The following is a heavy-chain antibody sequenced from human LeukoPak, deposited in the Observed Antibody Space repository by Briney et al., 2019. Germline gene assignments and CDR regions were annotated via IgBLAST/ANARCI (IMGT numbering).Heavy chain of an antibody. J-gene: IGHJ6*03. D-gene: IGHD4-11*01. Sequence: ASVKVSCKASGYTFTSYAMHWVRQAPGQRLEWMGWINAGNGNTKYSQKFQGRVTITADESTSTAYMELSSLRSEDTAVYYCARSYSNPLYYYYYYMDVWGKGTTVTVSS. CDR1: GYTFTSYA. V-gene: IGHV1-3*01. CDR3: ARSYSNPLYYYYYYMDV. CDR2: INAGNGNT.